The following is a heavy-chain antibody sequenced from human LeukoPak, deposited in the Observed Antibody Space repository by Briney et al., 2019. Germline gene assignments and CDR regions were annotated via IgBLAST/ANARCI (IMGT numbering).Heavy chain of an antibody. CDR3: ARAGFPNYYYMDV. J-gene: IGHJ6*03. V-gene: IGHV3-33*01. Sequence: GGSLRLSCAASGFTFSSYGMHWVRQAPGKGLEWVAVIWYDGSNKYYADSVKGRFTISRDNSKNTLYLQMNSLRAEDTAVYYCARAGFPNYYYMDVWGKGTTVTVSS. CDR1: GFTFSSYG. CDR2: IWYDGSNK.